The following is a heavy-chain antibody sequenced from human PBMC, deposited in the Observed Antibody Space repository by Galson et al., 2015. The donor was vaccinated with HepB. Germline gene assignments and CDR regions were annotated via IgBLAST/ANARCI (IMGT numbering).Heavy chain of an antibody. CDR1: GDSVSRNSVA. D-gene: IGHD3-10*01. Sequence: CAISGDSVSRNSVAWNWIRQSPSRGLEWLGRIYYRSKWYNDYATSVKSRIIINPDTSKNQFSLQLKSASPEDTAVYYCARDRVLFFGLTDKVRGGLQRVNWFDAWGQGTPVTVSS. V-gene: IGHV6-1*01. J-gene: IGHJ5*02. CDR3: ARDRVLFFGLTDKVRGGLQRVNWFDA. CDR2: IYYRSKWYN.